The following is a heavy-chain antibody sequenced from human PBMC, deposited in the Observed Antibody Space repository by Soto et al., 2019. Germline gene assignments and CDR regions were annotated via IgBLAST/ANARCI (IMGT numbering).Heavy chain of an antibody. D-gene: IGHD6-13*01. Sequence: SETLSLTCTVSGGSISSDDHYWTWIRQSPGRGLEWIGYIYYSGSTYYNPSLQSRVSISVDTSKNQFSLKLSSVTAADTAVYYCASSSWHTAFDIWGQGTMVTVSS. J-gene: IGHJ3*02. CDR3: ASSSWHTAFDI. CDR2: IYYSGST. CDR1: GGSISSDDHY. V-gene: IGHV4-30-4*01.